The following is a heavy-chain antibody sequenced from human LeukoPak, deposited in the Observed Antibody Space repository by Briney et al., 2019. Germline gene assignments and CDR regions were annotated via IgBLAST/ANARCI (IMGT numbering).Heavy chain of an antibody. D-gene: IGHD3-22*01. CDR2: IKSKTDGGTT. CDR3: TTALYYYDSSGYRAKTFDY. CDR1: GSTFSNAW. Sequence: GGSLRLSCAASGSTFSNAWMSWVRQAPGKGLEWVGRIKSKTDGGTTDYAAPVKGRFTISRDDSKNTLYLQMNSLKTEDTAVYYCTTALYYYDSSGYRAKTFDYWGQGTLVTVSS. J-gene: IGHJ4*02. V-gene: IGHV3-15*01.